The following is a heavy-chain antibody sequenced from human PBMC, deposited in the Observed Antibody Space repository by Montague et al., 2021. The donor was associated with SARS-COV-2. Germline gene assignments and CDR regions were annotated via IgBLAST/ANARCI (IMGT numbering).Heavy chain of an antibody. Sequence: SLRLSCAASGFPFSTYPMHWFRQAPGKGLEWLVVISYDGSKKDYADSVKGRFTISRDNSENMLYLQMNSLRAEDTAVYYCAKEQYSSSWSDFDYWGQGTVVAVSS. CDR1: GFPFSTYP. J-gene: IGHJ4*02. CDR2: ISYDGSKK. V-gene: IGHV3-30*04. CDR3: AKEQYSSSWSDFDY. D-gene: IGHD6-13*01.